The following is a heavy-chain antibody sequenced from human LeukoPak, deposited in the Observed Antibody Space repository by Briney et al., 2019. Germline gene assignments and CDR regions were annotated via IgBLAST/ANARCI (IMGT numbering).Heavy chain of an antibody. CDR2: IKQDGSEK. D-gene: IGHD6-19*01. Sequence: GGSLRLSCAASGFTFSSYWMSWVRQAPGKGLEWVANIKQDGSEKYYVDSVKGRFTISRDNAKNSLYLQMNSLRAEDTAVYYCARGRIAVAWYYFDYWGQGTLVTVSS. CDR1: GFTFSSYW. V-gene: IGHV3-7*01. CDR3: ARGRIAVAWYYFDY. J-gene: IGHJ4*02.